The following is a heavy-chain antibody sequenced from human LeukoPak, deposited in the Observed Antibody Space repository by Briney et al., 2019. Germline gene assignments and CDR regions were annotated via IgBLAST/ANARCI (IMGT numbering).Heavy chain of an antibody. CDR2: IYYSGST. J-gene: IGHJ4*02. D-gene: IGHD5/OR15-5a*01. V-gene: IGHV4-59*11. CDR3: AGEREVSTYYYFDY. CDR1: GGSISSHY. Sequence: PGTLSHTCTGSGGSISSHYWSWIRQPPGKGLEGVGYIYYSGSTNYNPSVQSRVTIPVNTSKNQFSLKPTTETAADTPVYYCAGEREVSTYYYFDYWGQGTLVTVSS.